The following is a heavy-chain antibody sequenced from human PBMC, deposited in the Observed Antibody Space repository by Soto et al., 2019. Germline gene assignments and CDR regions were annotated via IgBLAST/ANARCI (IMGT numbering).Heavy chain of an antibody. CDR2: INPKSGNT. CDR3: ARGIKYGVSSRWLAP. Sequence: QVQLVQSGAEVKKPGASVKVSCKASGYIFTNYDINWVRQATGQGLEYLGWINPKSGNTGYVQKFQGRVTMTRNTSINTAYMELSSLRSEDTAVYYCARGIKYGVSSRWLAPWGPGTLVTVSS. D-gene: IGHD4-17*01. J-gene: IGHJ5*02. CDR1: GYIFTNYD. V-gene: IGHV1-8*01.